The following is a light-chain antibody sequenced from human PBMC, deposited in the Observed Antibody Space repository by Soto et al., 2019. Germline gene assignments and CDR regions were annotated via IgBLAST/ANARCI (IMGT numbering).Light chain of an antibody. Sequence: AIRMTQSPSSFSASTGDRVTITCRASQGISSYLAWYQQKPGKAPKLLIYAASTLQSGVPSRFSGSGSGTDFTLTISCLQSDDFATYYCQQSYTTSITFGQGTRLEIK. CDR1: QGISSY. CDR2: AAS. J-gene: IGKJ5*01. V-gene: IGKV1-8*01. CDR3: QQSYTTSIT.